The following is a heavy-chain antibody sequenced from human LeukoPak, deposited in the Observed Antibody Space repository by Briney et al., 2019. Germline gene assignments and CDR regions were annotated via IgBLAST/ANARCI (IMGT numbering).Heavy chain of an antibody. V-gene: IGHV3-30*18. CDR1: GFTFSSYG. Sequence: GGSLRLSSAASGFTFSSYGMHWVRQAPGKGLEWVAVISYDGSNKYYADSVKGRFTISRDNSKNTLYLQVNSLRAEDTAVYYCAKAQPNYYDSWGASSNDAFDIWGQGTMVTVSS. CDR2: ISYDGSNK. J-gene: IGHJ3*02. D-gene: IGHD3-22*01. CDR3: AKAQPNYYDSWGASSNDAFDI.